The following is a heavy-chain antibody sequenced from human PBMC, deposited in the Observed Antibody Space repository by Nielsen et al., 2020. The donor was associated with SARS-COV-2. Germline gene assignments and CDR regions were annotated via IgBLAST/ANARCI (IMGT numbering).Heavy chain of an antibody. CDR3: ATRPIWFGELFRDY. CDR1: GYTLTELS. V-gene: IGHV1-24*01. D-gene: IGHD3-10*01. CDR2: FDSEDGET. J-gene: IGHJ4*02. Sequence: ASVKVSCKVSGYTLTELSMHWVRQAPGKGLEWMGGFDSEDGETIYAQKFQGRVTMTEDTSTDTAYMELSSLRSEDTAVYYCATRPIWFGELFRDYWGQGTLVTVSS.